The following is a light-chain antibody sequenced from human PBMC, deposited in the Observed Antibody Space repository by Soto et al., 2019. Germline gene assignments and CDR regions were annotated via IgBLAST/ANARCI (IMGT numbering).Light chain of an antibody. CDR3: SSYTANRTVV. CDR2: DVS. J-gene: IGLJ3*02. Sequence: QSALTQPASVAGSPGQSITIACTGTSSDVGGYNYVSWYQLHPGKAPRLVIYDVSIRPPAVSDRFSGSTSGNTASLTISGLQAEDEADYYCSSYTANRTVVFGGGTKLTVL. CDR1: SSDVGGYNY. V-gene: IGLV2-14*03.